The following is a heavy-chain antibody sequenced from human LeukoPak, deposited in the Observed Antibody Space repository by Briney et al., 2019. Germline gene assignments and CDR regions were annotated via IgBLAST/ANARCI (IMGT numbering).Heavy chain of an antibody. CDR2: IYPKSGGT. D-gene: IGHD6-13*01. CDR3: ARVGNTAEAGTVDY. V-gene: IGHV1-2*02. J-gene: IGHJ4*02. CDR1: GYTFADYY. Sequence: ASVKVSCKTSGYTFADYYIHWVRQAPGQGLEWMGWIYPKSGGTNSAQKFQGRVTMTRDTSISTAYMELSRLRFDDTAVYYCARVGNTAEAGTVDYWGQGTLVTVSS.